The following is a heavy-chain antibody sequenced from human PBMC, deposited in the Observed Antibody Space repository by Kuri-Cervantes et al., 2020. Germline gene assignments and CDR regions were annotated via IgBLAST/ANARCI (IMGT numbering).Heavy chain of an antibody. V-gene: IGHV1-2*04. CDR2: INPNSGAT. J-gene: IGHJ3*02. D-gene: IGHD3-16*01. Sequence: ASVKVSCKASGYTFTDYYMHWVRQAPGQGLEWVGWINPNSGATNYVQKFQGWVTMTRDTSTSTVYLELSSLRSEDTAVYYCASRGKDAFDIWGQGTMVTVSS. CDR3: ASRGKDAFDI. CDR1: GYTFTDYY.